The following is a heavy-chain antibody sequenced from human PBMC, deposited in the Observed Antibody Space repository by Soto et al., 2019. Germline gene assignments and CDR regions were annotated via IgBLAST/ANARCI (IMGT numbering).Heavy chain of an antibody. CDR1: GGPVSSGSCY. Sequence: PSETLSLPWTVSGGPVSSGSCYLRWIRQPPGKGLEWIGYIYYSGSTNYNPSLKSRVTISVDTSKNQFSLKLSSVTAADTAVYYCASGIHTVSGSLPNDYWGQGTLVTFSS. CDR2: IYYSGST. CDR3: ASGIHTVSGSLPNDY. D-gene: IGHD4-4*01. J-gene: IGHJ4*02. V-gene: IGHV4-61*01.